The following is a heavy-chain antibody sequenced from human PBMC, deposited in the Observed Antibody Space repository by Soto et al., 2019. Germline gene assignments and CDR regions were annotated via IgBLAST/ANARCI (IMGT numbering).Heavy chain of an antibody. Sequence: PGGSLRLSCAASGFTFSSYAMGWVRQAPGKGLEWVSAISGSGGSTYYADSVKGRFTISRDNSKNTLYLQMNSLRAEDTAVYYCAKATSVNYDFWSGYYTDYYYGMDVWGQGATVTVS. D-gene: IGHD3-3*01. V-gene: IGHV3-23*01. CDR3: AKATSVNYDFWSGYYTDYYYGMDV. CDR1: GFTFSSYA. J-gene: IGHJ6*02. CDR2: ISGSGGST.